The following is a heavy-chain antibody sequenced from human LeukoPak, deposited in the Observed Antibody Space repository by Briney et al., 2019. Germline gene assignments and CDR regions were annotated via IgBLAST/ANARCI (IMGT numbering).Heavy chain of an antibody. J-gene: IGHJ4*02. CDR3: AKRGVVIRVILVGFHKEAYYFDS. D-gene: IGHD3-22*01. V-gene: IGHV3-74*01. Sequence: PGGSLRLSCAASGFTFSSYWMHWVRQAPGKGLEWVSRINTDGSTTDNTNYAGSVKGRFTISRDNPKNTLYLQMNSLRAEDTAVYFCAKRGVVIRVILVGFHKEAYYFDSWGQGALVTVSS. CDR1: GFTFSSYW. CDR2: INTDGSTTDNT.